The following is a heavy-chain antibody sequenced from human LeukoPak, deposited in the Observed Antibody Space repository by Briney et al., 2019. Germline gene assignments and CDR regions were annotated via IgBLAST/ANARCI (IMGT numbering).Heavy chain of an antibody. CDR1: GFTFSSYA. J-gene: IGHJ4*02. Sequence: PGGSLRLSCAASGFTFSSYAMHWVRQAPGKGLEYVSAISSNGGSTYYANSVKGRFTISRDNSKNTLYLQMGSLRAEDMAVYYCARDAGHYYDSSGYPDYWGQGTLVTVSS. V-gene: IGHV3-64*01. CDR3: ARDAGHYYDSSGYPDY. D-gene: IGHD3-22*01. CDR2: ISSNGGST.